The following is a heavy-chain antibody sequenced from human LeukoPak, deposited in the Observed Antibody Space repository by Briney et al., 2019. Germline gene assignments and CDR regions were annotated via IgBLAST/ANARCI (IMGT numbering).Heavy chain of an antibody. Sequence: ASVKVSCKASGGTFSSYAISWVRQAPGQGLEWMGGIIPIFGTANYAQKFQGRVTITTDESTSTAYMELSSLRSEDTAVYYCARSPGYYYYYMDVWAKGQWSPSL. CDR2: IIPIFGTA. CDR3: ARSPGYYYYYMDV. CDR1: GGTFSSYA. J-gene: IGHJ6*03. V-gene: IGHV1-69*05.